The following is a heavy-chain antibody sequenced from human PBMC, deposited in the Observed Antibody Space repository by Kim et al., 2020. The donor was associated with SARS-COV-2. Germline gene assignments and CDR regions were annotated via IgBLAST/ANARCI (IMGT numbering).Heavy chain of an antibody. J-gene: IGHJ3*02. CDR3: ARDLRNSHMRAFDI. Sequence: ADSVKGRFTISRDNAKNSLYLQMNSLRAEDTAVYYCARDLRNSHMRAFDIWGQGTMVTVSS. V-gene: IGHV3-11*06.